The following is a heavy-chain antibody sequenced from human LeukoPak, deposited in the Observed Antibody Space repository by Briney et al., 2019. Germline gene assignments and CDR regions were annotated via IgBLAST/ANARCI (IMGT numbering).Heavy chain of an antibody. CDR3: AKDRGYGGNLDYCGMDV. CDR1: GFTFTTYA. J-gene: IGHJ6*02. D-gene: IGHD4-23*01. Sequence: GGALRLSCAASGFTFTTYAVNWVRQAPGKGLEWVSGIIGSCGSTYYADSVKGRFTISRDNSKDTMYLQMNSLRAEDTAIYYCAKDRGYGGNLDYCGMDVWGQGTTVTVSS. V-gene: IGHV3-23*01. CDR2: IIGSCGST.